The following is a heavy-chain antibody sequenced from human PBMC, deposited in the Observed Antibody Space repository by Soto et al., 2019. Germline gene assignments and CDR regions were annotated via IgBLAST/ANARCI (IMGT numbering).Heavy chain of an antibody. CDR1: GFTFSSYA. J-gene: IGHJ4*02. D-gene: IGHD3-16*01. CDR3: AREAALVGGYFDY. Sequence: GGSLGLSCAASGFTFSSYAMHRVRQAPGKGLEYVSAISSNGGSTYYANSVKGRFTISRDNSKNTLYLQMGSLRAEDMAVYYCAREAALVGGYFDYWGQGTLVTVSS. CDR2: ISSNGGST. V-gene: IGHV3-64*01.